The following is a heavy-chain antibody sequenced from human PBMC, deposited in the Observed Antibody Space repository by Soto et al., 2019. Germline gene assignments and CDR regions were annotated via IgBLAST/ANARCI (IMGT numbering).Heavy chain of an antibody. J-gene: IGHJ4*02. CDR1: GGSFSSGGYS. D-gene: IGHD3-16*01. Sequence: PSETLSLTCAVSGGSFSSGGYSWGWIRQPPGKGLEWIGYIYHSASTYYNPSLKSRVTISVDMSKNQFSLKLSSVTAADTAVYYCARQWGDYVCDYWGQGTLVTVSS. CDR3: ARQWGDYVCDY. CDR2: IYHSAST. V-gene: IGHV4-30-2*01.